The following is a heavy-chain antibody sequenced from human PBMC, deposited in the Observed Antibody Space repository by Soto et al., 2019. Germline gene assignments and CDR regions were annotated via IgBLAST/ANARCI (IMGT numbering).Heavy chain of an antibody. CDR2: IFYTGTT. CDR3: ARLVVVAPVANA. V-gene: IGHV4-39*02. D-gene: IGHD2-2*01. J-gene: IGHJ5*02. Sequence: SETLSLTCSVSGGSINYNSYYWGWIRLPPGKGLEWVGGIFYTGTTYYSPSLKDRVTISVDTSKNSFSLNLTSVTAADTAVYFCARLVVVAPVANAWGQGTLVTVSS. CDR1: GGSINYNSYY.